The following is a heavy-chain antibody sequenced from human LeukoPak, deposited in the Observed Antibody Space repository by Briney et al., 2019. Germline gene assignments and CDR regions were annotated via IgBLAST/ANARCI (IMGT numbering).Heavy chain of an antibody. Sequence: GSLRLSCAAPGFTFSSYSINWVRQAPGKGLEWVSSISSSSSYIYYADSVKGRFTISRDNAKNSLYLQMNSLRAEDTAVYYCARVSPNWYFDLWGRGTLVTVSS. CDR2: ISSSSSYI. J-gene: IGHJ2*01. CDR3: ARVSPNWYFDL. V-gene: IGHV3-21*01. CDR1: GFTFSSYS.